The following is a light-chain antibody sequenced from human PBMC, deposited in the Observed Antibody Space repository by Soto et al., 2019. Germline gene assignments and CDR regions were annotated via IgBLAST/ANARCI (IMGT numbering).Light chain of an antibody. Sequence: QSALTQPASVSGSPGQSITISCTGTSSDIGNYNYVSWYQQHPGEVPRLMIYDVSNRPSGVSNRFSGSKSGNTASLTISGLQAEDEADYYCASYTTDNTLVFGGGTKVTVL. CDR2: DVS. CDR3: ASYTTDNTLV. J-gene: IGLJ2*01. CDR1: SSDIGNYNY. V-gene: IGLV2-14*03.